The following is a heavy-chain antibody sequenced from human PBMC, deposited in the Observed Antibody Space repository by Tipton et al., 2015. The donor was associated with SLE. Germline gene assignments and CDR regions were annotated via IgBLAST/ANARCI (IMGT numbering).Heavy chain of an antibody. J-gene: IGHJ4*02. Sequence: QLVQSGAEVKKPGSSVKVSCKASGGTFSSYAISWVRQAPGQGLEWMGGIIPIFGTANYAQKFQGRVTMTRDTSTSTVYMELSSLRSEDTAVYYCARVTLYYYDSSGYYWDAFDIWGQGTLVTVSS. V-gene: IGHV1-69*06. D-gene: IGHD3-22*01. CDR3: ARVTLYYYDSSGYYWDAFDI. CDR2: IIPIFGTA. CDR1: GGTFSSYA.